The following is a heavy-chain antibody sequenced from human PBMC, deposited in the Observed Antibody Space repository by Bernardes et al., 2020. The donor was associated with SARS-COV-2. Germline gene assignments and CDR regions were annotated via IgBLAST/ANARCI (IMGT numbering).Heavy chain of an antibody. D-gene: IGHD4-4*01. Sequence: GGSLRLSCAGAGFMFSNFDMHGVRQAAGKGLEWVSTIGTAGDTYYAASVKGRFTTSRGNAKNSFYLQMNSLRAEDTAVYFCTRATTDSYFSAMDVWGLGTTVTVSS. V-gene: IGHV3-13*01. CDR2: IGTAGDT. CDR3: TRATTDSYFSAMDV. J-gene: IGHJ6*02. CDR1: GFMFSNFD.